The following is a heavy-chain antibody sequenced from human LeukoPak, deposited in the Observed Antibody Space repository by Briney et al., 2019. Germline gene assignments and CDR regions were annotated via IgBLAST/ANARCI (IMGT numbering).Heavy chain of an antibody. Sequence: GRSLRLSCAASGFTFSDHYMDWVRQAPGKGLEWVGRTRNKANSYTTEYAASVKGRFTISRDDSKNSLYLQMNSLKTEDTAVYYCARELLRDDAFGIWGQGTMVTVSS. J-gene: IGHJ3*02. D-gene: IGHD1-26*01. CDR3: ARELLRDDAFGI. CDR2: TRNKANSYTT. CDR1: GFTFSDHY. V-gene: IGHV3-72*01.